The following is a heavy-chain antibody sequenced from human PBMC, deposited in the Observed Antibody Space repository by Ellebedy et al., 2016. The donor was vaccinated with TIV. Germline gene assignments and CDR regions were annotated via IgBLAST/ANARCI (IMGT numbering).Heavy chain of an antibody. V-gene: IGHV5-51*01. Sequence: PGGSLRLSCKGSGYSFTNYWIGWVRQMPGKGLEWMGIIYLGDSDTRYSPSFQGQVTISADKSISTAYLQWSSLKASDTAMYYCARRPFRSRSLYDYWGQGTLVTVSS. CDR3: ARRPFRSRSLYDY. J-gene: IGHJ4*02. CDR1: GYSFTNYW. D-gene: IGHD3-3*01. CDR2: IYLGDSDT.